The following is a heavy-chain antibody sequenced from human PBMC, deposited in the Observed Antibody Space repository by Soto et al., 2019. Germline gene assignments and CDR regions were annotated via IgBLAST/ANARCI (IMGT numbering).Heavy chain of an antibody. CDR3: ARAVAGPADFDY. Sequence: QVQLVQSGAEEKKPGASVKVSCKASGYTFTGYAMHWVRQAPGQRLEWMGWIDAGNGNTKYSQKFQGRVTITRETSASAAYMERSSLSAEDTAVYYCARAVAGPADFDYWGQGTLVTVSS. V-gene: IGHV1-3*05. CDR1: GYTFTGYA. D-gene: IGHD5-12*01. J-gene: IGHJ4*02. CDR2: IDAGNGNT.